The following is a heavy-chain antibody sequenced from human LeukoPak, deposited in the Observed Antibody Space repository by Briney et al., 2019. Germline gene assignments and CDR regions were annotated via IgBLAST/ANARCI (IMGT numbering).Heavy chain of an antibody. CDR2: IKEDGSEK. D-gene: IGHD1-14*01. Sequence: PGGSLRLSCAASGCPFSRYRMSWRRQTLGKGLEWVANIKEDGSEKYYVDSVKGRFTISRDNAKNSLYLQMNSLRAEDTAVYYCARVRELFGLGNNRFRYSDFWGRGTLVTVSS. CDR3: ARVRELFGLGNNRFRYSDF. J-gene: IGHJ2*01. V-gene: IGHV3-7*04. CDR1: GCPFSRYR.